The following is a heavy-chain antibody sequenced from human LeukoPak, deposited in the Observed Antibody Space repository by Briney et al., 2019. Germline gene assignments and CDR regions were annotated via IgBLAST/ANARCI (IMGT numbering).Heavy chain of an antibody. CDR1: GYTFTSYG. CDR3: VMGATSWNYFDY. D-gene: IGHD1-26*01. V-gene: IGHV1-18*01. CDR2: ISAYNGNT. J-gene: IGHJ4*02. Sequence: ASVKVSCKASGYTFTSYGISWVRQAPGQGLEWMGWISAYNGNTNYAQKLQGRVTMTTDTSTSTAYMELRSLRSDDTAVYYCVMGATSWNYFDYWGQGTLVTVSS.